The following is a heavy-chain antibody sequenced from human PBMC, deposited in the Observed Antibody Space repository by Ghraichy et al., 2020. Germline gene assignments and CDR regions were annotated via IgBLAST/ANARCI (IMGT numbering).Heavy chain of an antibody. CDR2: IYTSGST. V-gene: IGHV4-4*09. J-gene: IGHJ4*02. CDR3: ARYKTTRSGLDY. Sequence: SETLSLTCTVSGGSISSYYWSWIRQPPGKGLEWIGYIYTSGSTNYNPFLKSRVTISVDTSKNQFSLKLSSVTAADTAVYYCARYKTTRSGLDYWGQGTLVTVSS. CDR1: GGSISSYY. D-gene: IGHD6-19*01.